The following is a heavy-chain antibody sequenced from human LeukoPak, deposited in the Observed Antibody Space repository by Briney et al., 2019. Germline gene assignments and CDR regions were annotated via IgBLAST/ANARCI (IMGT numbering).Heavy chain of an antibody. V-gene: IGHV1-2*02. CDR1: GYTFTDYY. CDR2: INPKRGGT. CDR3: AESRYDYGDFFFDY. D-gene: IGHD4-17*01. Sequence: ASVRVSCKTSGYTFTDYYIHWLRQAPGQGPEWLGWINPKRGGTNNAQEFQDRLTMTRDTSTTTAHMDLTSLTSDDTAIYYCAESRYDYGDFFFDYWGQGTLVTVSS. J-gene: IGHJ4*02.